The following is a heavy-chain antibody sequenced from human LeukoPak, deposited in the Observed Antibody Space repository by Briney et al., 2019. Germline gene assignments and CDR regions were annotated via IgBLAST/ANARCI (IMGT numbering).Heavy chain of an antibody. J-gene: IGHJ4*02. D-gene: IGHD6-13*01. CDR1: GGSIYTYY. V-gene: IGHV4-59*01. Sequence: SETLSLTCSVSGGSIYTYYWSWIRQSPGKGLEWIGYIYHRGSTNYNPPLKSQVTISVDTSKNQFSLKLSSVTAADTAVYYCARVNRAVAAALDYWGQGTMVTVSS. CDR3: ARVNRAVAAALDY. CDR2: IYHRGST.